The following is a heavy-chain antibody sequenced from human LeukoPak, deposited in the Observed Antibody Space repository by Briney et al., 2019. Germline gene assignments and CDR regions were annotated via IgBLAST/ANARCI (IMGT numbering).Heavy chain of an antibody. V-gene: IGHV3-30*02. Sequence: GGSLRLSCAASGFIFRTYGMYWVRQAPGKGLEWVAFIRDDGSIKNYADSVKGRSTISRDNSKNTLYLQMNSLRAEDTAVYYCAKDSLADIDYWGQGTLVTVSS. CDR2: IRDDGSIK. CDR1: GFIFRTYG. D-gene: IGHD3-16*01. CDR3: AKDSLADIDY. J-gene: IGHJ4*02.